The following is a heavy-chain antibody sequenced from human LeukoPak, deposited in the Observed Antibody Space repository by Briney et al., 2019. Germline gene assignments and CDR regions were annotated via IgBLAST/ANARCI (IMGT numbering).Heavy chain of an antibody. J-gene: IGHJ4*01. CDR2: ISSSSSTI. D-gene: IGHD5-12*01. CDR3: AKRPGRLPQKYYFDY. Sequence: PGGSLRLSCAASGFTFSSYSINWVRQAPGKGLEWVSYISSSSSTIYYADSVKGRFTISRDNANNPLYLQMNSLRAEDTAVYYCAKRPGRLPQKYYFDYWGXXXLVTVSS. V-gene: IGHV3-48*01. CDR1: GFTFSSYS.